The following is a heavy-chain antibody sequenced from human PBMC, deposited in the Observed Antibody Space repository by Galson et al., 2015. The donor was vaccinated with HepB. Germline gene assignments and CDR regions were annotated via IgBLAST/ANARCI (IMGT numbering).Heavy chain of an antibody. CDR2: INPNSGGT. V-gene: IGHV1-2*06. J-gene: IGHJ4*02. Sequence: SVKVSCKASGYTFTGYYMHWVRQAPGQGLEWMGRINPNSGGTNYAQKFQGRVTMTRDTSISTAYMELSRLRSDDTAVYYCARATNLYSNYELVDYWGQGTLVTVSS. D-gene: IGHD4-11*01. CDR3: ARATNLYSNYELVDY. CDR1: GYTFTGYY.